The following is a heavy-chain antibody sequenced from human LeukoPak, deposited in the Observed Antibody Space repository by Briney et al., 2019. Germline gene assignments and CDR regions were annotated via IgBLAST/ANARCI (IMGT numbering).Heavy chain of an antibody. D-gene: IGHD2-15*01. CDR1: GFAFSFFA. Sequence: GGSLRLSCEASGFAFSFFAMSWLRQAPGKGLVWVSRINTDGSATRYADSVKGRFTISRDNAKNTLYLQMNSLRAEDTAVYYCASPSCSAANCYSGIDYWGQGTLVTVSS. J-gene: IGHJ4*02. V-gene: IGHV3-74*01. CDR3: ASPSCSAANCYSGIDY. CDR2: INTDGSAT.